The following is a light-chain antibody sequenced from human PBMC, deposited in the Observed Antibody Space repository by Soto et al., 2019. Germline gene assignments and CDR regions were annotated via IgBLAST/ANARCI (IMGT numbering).Light chain of an antibody. CDR2: AAS. V-gene: IGKV3-20*01. CDR1: QTVSSNY. CDR3: QLHGTSPMP. Sequence: EIVLTQSPGTLSLSPGERATLSCRASQTVSSNYLAWYQQKPGQAPRLLIYAASTRATGIPDRFSGSGSGTDFTLSISRLEPEDFAVYYCQLHGTSPMPFGQATKVEIK. J-gene: IGKJ1*01.